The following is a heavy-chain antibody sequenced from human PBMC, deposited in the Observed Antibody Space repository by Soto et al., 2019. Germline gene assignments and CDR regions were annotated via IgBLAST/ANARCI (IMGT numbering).Heavy chain of an antibody. CDR3: AKSGGGDIVVGPAAMRVFENWFDP. CDR2: ISYDGSNK. D-gene: IGHD2-2*01. J-gene: IGHJ5*02. V-gene: IGHV3-30*18. CDR1: GFTFSSYG. Sequence: GGSLRLSCAASGFTFSSYGMHWVRQAPGKGLEWVAVISYDGSNKYYADSVKGRFTISRDNSKNTLYLQMNSLRAEDTAVYYCAKSGGGDIVVGPAAMRVFENWFDPWGQGTLVTVSS.